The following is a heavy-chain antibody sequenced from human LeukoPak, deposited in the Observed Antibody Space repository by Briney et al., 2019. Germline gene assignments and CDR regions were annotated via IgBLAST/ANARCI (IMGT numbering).Heavy chain of an antibody. D-gene: IGHD6-13*01. CDR1: GFSFISYW. CDR2: IKQDGSAK. CDR3: VGCAGNGCYFDY. J-gene: IGHJ4*02. Sequence: GSLRLSCAASGFSFISYWMSWVRQAPGKGLEWVANIKQDGSAKNYVDSVKGRFTISRDNAKNLLYLQMNSLRAEDTAVYYCVGCAGNGCYFDYWGQGTLVIVSS. V-gene: IGHV3-7*01.